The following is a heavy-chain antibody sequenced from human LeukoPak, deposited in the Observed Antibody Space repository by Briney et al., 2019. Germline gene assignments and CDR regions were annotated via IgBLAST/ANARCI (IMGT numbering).Heavy chain of an antibody. CDR1: GVTFSSYL. J-gene: IGHJ4*02. Sequence: GGSLRLSCVASGVTFSSYLMHWVRQIPGKGLVWVSRINRDGRSTSYADSVKGRFSISRDSAKNTMYLQMNSLRVEDTAVYYCARLFWGSYRAFDYWGQGTLVTVSS. V-gene: IGHV3-74*01. D-gene: IGHD3-16*02. CDR3: ARLFWGSYRAFDY. CDR2: INRDGRST.